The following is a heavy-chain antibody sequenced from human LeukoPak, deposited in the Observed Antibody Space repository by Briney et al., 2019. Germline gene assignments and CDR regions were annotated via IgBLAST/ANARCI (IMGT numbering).Heavy chain of an antibody. V-gene: IGHV4-4*07. Sequence: PSETLSLACTVSGGSISNYYWSGIGQPAGKELEGMGRIYTSGSTNYNPSLKSRVTMSVDTSKNQFSLKLSSVTAADTAVYYCARQGYCSSTSCYSYIDYWGQGTLVTVSS. CDR1: GGSISNYY. CDR2: IYTSGST. J-gene: IGHJ4*02. D-gene: IGHD2-2*01. CDR3: ARQGYCSSTSCYSYIDY.